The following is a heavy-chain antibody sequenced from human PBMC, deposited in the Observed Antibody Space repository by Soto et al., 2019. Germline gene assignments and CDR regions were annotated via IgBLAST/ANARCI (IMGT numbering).Heavy chain of an antibody. V-gene: IGHV3-30-3*01. CDR1: GFTFSSYA. J-gene: IGHJ4*02. CDR2: ISYDGSNK. D-gene: IGHD6-13*01. Sequence: QVQLVESGGGVVQPGRSLRLSCAASGFTFSSYAMHWVRQAPGKGLEWVAVISYDGSNKYYADSVKGRFTISRDNSKNTLYLQMNSLRAEDTAVYYCARLEGQQLVLDYWGQGTLVTVSS. CDR3: ARLEGQQLVLDY.